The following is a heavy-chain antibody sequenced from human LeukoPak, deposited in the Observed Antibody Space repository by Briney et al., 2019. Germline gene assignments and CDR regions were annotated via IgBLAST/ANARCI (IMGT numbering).Heavy chain of an antibody. Sequence: GGSLRLSCAASGFTFSSYAVSWVRQAPGKGLEWVSAISGSGGSTYYADSVKGRFTISRDNSKNTLYLQMNSLRAEDTAVYYCAEAYRLYYDSSNYYPYFSYYNMDVWGQGTTVTVSS. CDR1: GFTFSSYA. CDR3: AEAYRLYYDSSNYYPYFSYYNMDV. CDR2: ISGSGGST. J-gene: IGHJ6*02. V-gene: IGHV3-23*01. D-gene: IGHD3-22*01.